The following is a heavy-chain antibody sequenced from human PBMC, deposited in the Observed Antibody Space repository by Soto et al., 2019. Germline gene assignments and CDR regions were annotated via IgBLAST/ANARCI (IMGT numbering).Heavy chain of an antibody. CDR1: GFTVSSNY. D-gene: IGHD3-3*01. J-gene: IGHJ6*02. V-gene: IGHV3-53*01. CDR3: ARVSYDFWSGPLANYYYYYGMDV. Sequence: GGSLRLSCAASGFTVSSNYMSWVRQAPGKGLEWVSVIYSGGSTYYADSVKGRFTISRDNSKNTLYLQMNSLRAEDTAVYYCARVSYDFWSGPLANYYYYYGMDVWGQGTTVTVSS. CDR2: IYSGGST.